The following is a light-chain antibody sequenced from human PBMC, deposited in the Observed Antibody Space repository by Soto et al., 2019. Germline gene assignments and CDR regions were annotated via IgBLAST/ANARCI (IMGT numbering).Light chain of an antibody. V-gene: IGKV1-27*01. CDR1: QGISNY. Sequence: DIQMTQSPSSLSASVGDRVTMTCRASQGISNYLAWYRQKPGKVPKLLIYAASTLQSGVPSRFSGSGSGTEFTLTISSLQPDDVATYYCQQYNSYSGTFGQGTKVDIK. CDR2: AAS. CDR3: QQYNSYSGT. J-gene: IGKJ1*01.